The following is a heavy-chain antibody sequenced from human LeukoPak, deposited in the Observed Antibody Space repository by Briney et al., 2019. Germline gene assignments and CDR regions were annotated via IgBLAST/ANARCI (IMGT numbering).Heavy chain of an antibody. J-gene: IGHJ4*02. V-gene: IGHV3-23*01. CDR2: ISGSGAST. Sequence: GGALRLSCLTSGFTLSTNAMSWVRQAPGKGLEWISGISGSGASTYYADSVKGRFTISRDDSRNTLYLQMNSLRGDDTAVYCCAKDVGKWESLHFFDYWGQGTLVTVSS. CDR1: GFTLSTNA. D-gene: IGHD1-26*01. CDR3: AKDVGKWESLHFFDY.